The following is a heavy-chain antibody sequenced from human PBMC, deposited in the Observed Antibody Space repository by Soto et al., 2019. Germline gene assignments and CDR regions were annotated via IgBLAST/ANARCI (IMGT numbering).Heavy chain of an antibody. V-gene: IGHV5-10-1*01. CDR2: IDPSDSYT. CDR1: GDSFTRYW. Sequence: VASLKISCSGSGDSFTRYWFIWGRPMPRKGLERTGSIDPSDSYTSYSPSFQGPIAISADKSISTAYLQWSSLKDSDTAMYYGARFEPTLAAASYYYYGMDVWGQGTTVTVSS. D-gene: IGHD6-13*01. CDR3: ARFEPTLAAASYYYYGMDV. J-gene: IGHJ6*02.